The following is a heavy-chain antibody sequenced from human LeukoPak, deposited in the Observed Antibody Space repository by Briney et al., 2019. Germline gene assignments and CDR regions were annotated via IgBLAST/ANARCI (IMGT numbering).Heavy chain of an antibody. CDR1: GFTFRSYA. Sequence: GGSLRLSCAASGFTFRSYAMTWVRQAPGKGLEWVSAISGSGGSTYYADSVKGRFTISRDNSKDTLYLQMNSLRAEDTAVYYCAKEWEYYYGMDVWGQGTTVTVSS. CDR2: ISGSGGST. CDR3: AKEWEYYYGMDV. J-gene: IGHJ6*02. D-gene: IGHD1-26*01. V-gene: IGHV3-23*01.